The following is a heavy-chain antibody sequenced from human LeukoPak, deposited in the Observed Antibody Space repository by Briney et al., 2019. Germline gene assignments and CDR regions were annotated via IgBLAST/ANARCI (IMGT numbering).Heavy chain of an antibody. D-gene: IGHD6-13*01. V-gene: IGHV4-34*01. CDR1: GGSFSGYY. J-gene: IGHJ4*02. CDR3: ARESAEDIAAAGTDY. CDR2: INHSGST. Sequence: PSETLSLTCAVYGGSFSGYYWSWIRQPPGKGLEWMGEINHSGSTNYNPSLKSRVTISVDTSKNQFSLKLSSVTAADTAVYYCARESAEDIAAAGTDYWGQGTLVTVSS.